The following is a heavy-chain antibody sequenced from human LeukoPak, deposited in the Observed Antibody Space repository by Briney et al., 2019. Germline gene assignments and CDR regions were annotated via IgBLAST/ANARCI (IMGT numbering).Heavy chain of an antibody. CDR1: GYTFTSCA. Sequence: GASVKVSCKASGYTFTSCAMNWVRRAHGQGREWVGWINPTSGGTTYAQRFQGRVTVTRDTSISTAYMELTRLRSDDTAVYYCARDRIQLWLPNHFDYWGQGTVVTVSS. D-gene: IGHD5-18*01. J-gene: IGHJ4*02. CDR2: INPTSGGT. CDR3: ARDRIQLWLPNHFDY. V-gene: IGHV1-2*02.